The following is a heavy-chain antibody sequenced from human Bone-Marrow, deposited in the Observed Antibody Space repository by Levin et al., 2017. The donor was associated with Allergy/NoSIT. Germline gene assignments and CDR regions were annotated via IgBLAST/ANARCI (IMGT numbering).Heavy chain of an antibody. CDR1: GDSINRDKYY. CDR3: ARDTGARSFFDF. Sequence: SETLSLTCSVSGDSINRDKYYWGWVRQPPGTGLEWIGRIYVSGSTNYNPSLMNRVTMSLDTSTSQFSLRLTSVTAADTAVYYCARDTGARSFFDFWGQGILVTVSA. V-gene: IGHV4-61*02. CDR2: IYVSGST. D-gene: IGHD4-17*01. J-gene: IGHJ4*02.